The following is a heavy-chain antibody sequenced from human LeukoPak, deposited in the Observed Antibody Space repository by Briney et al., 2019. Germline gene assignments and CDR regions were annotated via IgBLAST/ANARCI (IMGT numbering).Heavy chain of an antibody. V-gene: IGHV4-39*01. CDR3: ARGYDSTGVD. Sequence: SETLSLTCTVSGGSISSSSYYWGWIRQPPGKGLEWIGSIYYSGSTYYNPSLKSRITISVDTSKNQFSLKLSSVTAADTAVYYCARGYDSTGVDWGQGTLVTVSS. J-gene: IGHJ4*02. D-gene: IGHD3-22*01. CDR2: IYYSGST. CDR1: GGSISSSSYY.